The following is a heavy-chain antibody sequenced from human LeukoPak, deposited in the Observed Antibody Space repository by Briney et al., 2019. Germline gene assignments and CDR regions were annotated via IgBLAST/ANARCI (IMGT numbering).Heavy chain of an antibody. CDR3: ARVRVPYYYDSSGYYPDFDY. D-gene: IGHD3-22*01. J-gene: IGHJ4*02. V-gene: IGHV1-46*01. CDR1: GYTFTSYY. CDR2: INPSGGST. Sequence: ASVKVSCKASGYTFTSYYMHWVRQAPGQGLEWMGIINPSGGSTSYAQKFQGRVTMTRDMSTSTVYMELSSLRSEDTAVYYCARVRVPYYYDSSGYYPDFDYWGQGTLVTVSS.